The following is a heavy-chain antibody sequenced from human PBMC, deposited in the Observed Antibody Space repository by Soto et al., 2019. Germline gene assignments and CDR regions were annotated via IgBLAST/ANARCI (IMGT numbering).Heavy chain of an antibody. Sequence: VQLLESGGGLVQPGGFVRLSCAASGFTFSASDMSWVRQAPGKGLEWVSSISMSGGSTYYADSVKGRFTISRDNSKNTLSLLLNSLRAEDTAIYYCAKVSASIWGQGTLVTVS. J-gene: IGHJ4*02. CDR3: AKVSASI. CDR2: ISMSGGST. V-gene: IGHV3-23*01. D-gene: IGHD2-21*01. CDR1: GFTFSASD.